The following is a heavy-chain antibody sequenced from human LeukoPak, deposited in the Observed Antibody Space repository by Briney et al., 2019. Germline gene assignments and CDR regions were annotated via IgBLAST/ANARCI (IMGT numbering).Heavy chain of an antibody. V-gene: IGHV3-9*01. CDR3: ARGNRDSSGFYYYYGMDV. D-gene: IGHD6-19*01. J-gene: IGHJ6*02. CDR2: ISWNSNNI. CDR1: GFTFDDYA. Sequence: PGRSLRLSCAASGFTFDDYAMFWVRQAPGMGLEWVSGISWNSNNIGYAASVKGRFTICGDNAKNSLYLQMNSLRAEDTAFYYCARGNRDSSGFYYYYGMDVWGQGTTVTVSS.